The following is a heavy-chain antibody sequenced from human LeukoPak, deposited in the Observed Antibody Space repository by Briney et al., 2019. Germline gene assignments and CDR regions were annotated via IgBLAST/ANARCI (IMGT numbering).Heavy chain of an antibody. CDR1: GGSISSYY. CDR3: ARTHPSPFGNYYYYGMDV. D-gene: IGHD3-3*01. V-gene: IGHV4-59*08. Sequence: SETLSLTCTVSGGSISSYYWSWIRQPQGKGLEWIGNIYYSGSTNYNPSLKSRVTISVDTSKNQFSLKLSSVTAADTAVYYCARTHPSPFGNYYYYGMDVWGQGTTVTVSS. J-gene: IGHJ6*02. CDR2: IYYSGST.